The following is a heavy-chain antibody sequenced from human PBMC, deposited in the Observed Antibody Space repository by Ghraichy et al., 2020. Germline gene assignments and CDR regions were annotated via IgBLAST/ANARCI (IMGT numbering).Heavy chain of an antibody. CDR2: IKTRSSGGTT. CDR3: TTLSMTVTHGGDY. CDR1: GLIFSDAW. J-gene: IGHJ4*02. D-gene: IGHD4-17*01. V-gene: IGHV3-15*01. Sequence: GESLNISCAASGLIFSDAWMSWVRQAPGRGLEWVGRIKTRSSGGTTDYAAPVKGRFTISRDDYEKTLYLQMNGLKTDDTGVYYCTTLSMTVTHGGDYWGRGTPVTVSS.